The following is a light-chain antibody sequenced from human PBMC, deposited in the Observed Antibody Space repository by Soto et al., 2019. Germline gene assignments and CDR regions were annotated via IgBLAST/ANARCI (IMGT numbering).Light chain of an antibody. Sequence: DIQMTQSPSTLSASVGDRVTITCRASQSISSWLAWYQQKPGKAPKLLIYDASSLESGVPSRFSGSGSGTEFTRTISSLQPDDFATYYCQQYNRYSWTFGQGTKVDIK. CDR3: QQYNRYSWT. J-gene: IGKJ1*01. CDR1: QSISSW. V-gene: IGKV1-5*01. CDR2: DAS.